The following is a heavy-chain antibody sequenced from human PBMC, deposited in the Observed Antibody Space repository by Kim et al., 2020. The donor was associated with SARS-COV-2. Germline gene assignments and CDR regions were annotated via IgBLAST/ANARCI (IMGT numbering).Heavy chain of an antibody. CDR3: ARGAGGNSVDY. V-gene: IGHV4-31*02. J-gene: IGHJ4*02. D-gene: IGHD2-21*02. Sequence: HHNPSLKTRVTISVDPAKNQFSLKLSSVTAADTAVYYCARGAGGNSVDYWGQGTLVTVSS.